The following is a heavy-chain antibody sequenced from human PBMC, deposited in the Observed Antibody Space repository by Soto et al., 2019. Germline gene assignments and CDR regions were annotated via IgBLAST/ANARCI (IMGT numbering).Heavy chain of an antibody. CDR3: ARHGAVAGYYYYGMDV. V-gene: IGHV5-51*01. CDR2: IYPGDSYT. Sequence: PGESLKISCKGSGYSFISYWIGWVRQTPGKGLEWMGIIYPGDSYTSYNPSFQGHVTISADKSISTAYLQWSSLKASDTAMYYCARHGAVAGYYYYGMDVWGQGTTVTVS. J-gene: IGHJ6*02. D-gene: IGHD6-13*01. CDR1: GYSFISYW.